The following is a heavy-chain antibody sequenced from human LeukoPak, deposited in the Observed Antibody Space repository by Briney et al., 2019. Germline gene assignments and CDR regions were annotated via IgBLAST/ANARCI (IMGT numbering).Heavy chain of an antibody. CDR3: ARHISSSGYYLPDYYYGMDV. D-gene: IGHD3-22*01. V-gene: IGHV3-30-3*01. J-gene: IGHJ6*02. Sequence: GGSLRLSCAASGFTFSSYAMHWVRQAPGKGLEWVAVISYDGSNKYYADSVKGRFTISRDNSKNTLYLQMNSLRAEDTAVYYCARHISSSGYYLPDYYYGMDVWGQGTTVTVSS. CDR2: ISYDGSNK. CDR1: GFTFSSYA.